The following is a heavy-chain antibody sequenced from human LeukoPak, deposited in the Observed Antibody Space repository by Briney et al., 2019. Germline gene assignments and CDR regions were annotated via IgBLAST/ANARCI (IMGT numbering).Heavy chain of an antibody. V-gene: IGHV1-18*01. CDR2: ISAYNGNT. CDR1: GYTFRSYC. J-gene: IGHJ4*02. D-gene: IGHD2-2*02. CDR3: ARDPVGYCSSSSCCTGGDFDY. Sequence: ASVKVSCKASGYTFRSYCISWVRQAPGQGLEWMGWISAYNGNTNYAQNLQGRVTMTTDTSTSTAYMELRSLRSDDTAVYYCARDPVGYCSSSSCCTGGDFDYWGQGTLVTVSS.